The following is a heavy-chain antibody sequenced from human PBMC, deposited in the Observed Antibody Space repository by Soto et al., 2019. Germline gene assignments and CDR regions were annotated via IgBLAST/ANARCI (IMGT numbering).Heavy chain of an antibody. J-gene: IGHJ6*02. Sequence: GGSLRLFCAASGFTFSSYSMNWVRQAPGKGLEWVSYISSSSSTIYYADSVKGRFTISRDNAKNSLYLQMNSLRDEDTAVYYCARNYYYYYGMDVWGQGTTVTVSS. CDR1: GFTFSSYS. CDR2: ISSSSSTI. V-gene: IGHV3-48*02. CDR3: ARNYYYYYGMDV.